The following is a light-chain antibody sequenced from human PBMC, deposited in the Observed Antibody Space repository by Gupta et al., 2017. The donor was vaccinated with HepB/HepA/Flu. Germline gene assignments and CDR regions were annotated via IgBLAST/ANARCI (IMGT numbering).Light chain of an antibody. Sequence: SSELTQDPAVSVVLGRTVRITCQGDSLRGYYATWYQKKPGQTPLLVIYCKNDRPSGIPDRFSGSNSGNTASLTITRAQAEDEADYYCYSGDTSGNHLGLFGGGTKLTV. J-gene: IGLJ2*01. CDR2: CKN. CDR3: YSGDTSGNHLGL. V-gene: IGLV3-19*01. CDR1: SLRGYY.